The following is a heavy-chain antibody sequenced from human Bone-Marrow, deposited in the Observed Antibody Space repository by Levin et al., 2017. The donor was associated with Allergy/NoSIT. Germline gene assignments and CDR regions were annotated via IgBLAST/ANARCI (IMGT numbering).Heavy chain of an antibody. CDR3: ARGGRIVGVVAALFIGGLVDP. J-gene: IGHJ5*02. CDR1: GYTFTSYY. Sequence: ASVKVSCKASGYTFTSYYMHWVRQAPGQGLEWMGIINPSGGSTSYAQKFQGRVTMTRDTSTSTVYMELSSLRSEDTAVYYCARGGRIVGVVAALFIGGLVDPWGQGTLVTVSS. CDR2: INPSGGST. V-gene: IGHV1-46*01. D-gene: IGHD2-15*01.